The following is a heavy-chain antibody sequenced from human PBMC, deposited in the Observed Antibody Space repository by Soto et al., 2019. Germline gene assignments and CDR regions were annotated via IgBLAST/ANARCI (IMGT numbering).Heavy chain of an antibody. CDR1: GYTFATYD. CDR3: ARRLERSGPYYLDS. J-gene: IGHJ4*02. CDR2: MNPYTGNT. D-gene: IGHD3-16*01. Sequence: ASVKVSCKASGYTFATYDFAWVRQATGQGLEWMGWMNPYTGNTGYAQAFRGRLTMTRNTSITTAYMELSSLTSEDTAVYFCARRLERSGPYYLDSWGQGTLVTVSS. V-gene: IGHV1-8*01.